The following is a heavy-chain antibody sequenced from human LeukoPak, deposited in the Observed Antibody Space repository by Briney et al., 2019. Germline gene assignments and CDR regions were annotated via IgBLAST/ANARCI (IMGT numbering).Heavy chain of an antibody. CDR2: IYTSGST. CDR3: ARERGQSWFDP. CDR1: X. J-gene: IGHJ5*02. Sequence: XWSWIRXPAGKGLEWIGRIYTSGSTNYNPSLKSRVTISVDTSKNQFSLKLSSVTAADTAVYYCARERGQSWFDPWGQGTLVTVSS. V-gene: IGHV4-4*07.